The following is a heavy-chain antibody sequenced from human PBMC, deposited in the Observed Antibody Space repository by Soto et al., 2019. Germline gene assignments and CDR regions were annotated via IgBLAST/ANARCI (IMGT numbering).Heavy chain of an antibody. CDR2: ISGSSGYT. J-gene: IGHJ6*02. CDR3: AGEGGGYGPPDV. D-gene: IGHD1-1*01. CDR1: GFTFSDSY. Sequence: QVQLVESGGGLVKPGGSLRLSCAAPGFTFSDSYMSWIRQAPGKGLQWVAYISGSSGYTGYADSVKGRFTISRDNAKNPLYLQRNSLRAGNRVLFYGAGEGGGYGPPDVWGQGTTVTVSS. V-gene: IGHV3-11*06.